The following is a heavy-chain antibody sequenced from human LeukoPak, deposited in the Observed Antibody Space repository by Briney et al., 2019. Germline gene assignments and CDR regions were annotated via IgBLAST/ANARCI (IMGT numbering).Heavy chain of an antibody. CDR3: ARLSKGRYFDYIFDN. CDR2: IYYTGST. D-gene: IGHD3-9*01. J-gene: IGHJ4*02. CDR1: GGSVSSTEFY. Sequence: SETLSLTCTVSGGSVSSTEFYWGWIRQPPGKGLQWIGNIYYTGSTYYNPSLNSRVAMSVDTSQNQFSLKMASVTAADTAVYYCARLSKGRYFDYIFDNWGQGTLVTVSS. V-gene: IGHV4-39*01.